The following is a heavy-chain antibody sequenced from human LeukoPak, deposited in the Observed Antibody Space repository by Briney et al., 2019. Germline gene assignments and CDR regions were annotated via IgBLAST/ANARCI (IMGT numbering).Heavy chain of an antibody. CDR2: IIPIFGTA. D-gene: IGHD2-2*01. J-gene: IGHJ3*02. V-gene: IGHV1-69*05. Sequence: SVKVSCKASGGTFSSYAISWVRQAPGQGLEWMGGIIPIFGTANYAQKFQGRVTMTRDMSTSTVYMELSSLRSEDTAVYYCARVGGGSSTSWAYDAFDIWGQGTMVTVSS. CDR1: GGTFSSYA. CDR3: ARVGGGSSTSWAYDAFDI.